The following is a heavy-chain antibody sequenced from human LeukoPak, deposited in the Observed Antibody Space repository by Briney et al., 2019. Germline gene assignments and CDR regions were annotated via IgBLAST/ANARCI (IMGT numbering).Heavy chain of an antibody. CDR3: ARGYTYYYGSGSYNDAFDI. J-gene: IGHJ3*02. V-gene: IGHV1-8*01. Sequence: ASVKVSCKASGYAFTSYDINWVRQATGQGLEWMGWMNPNSGNTGYAQKFQSRVTMTRNTSISTAYMELSSLRSEDTAVYYCARGYTYYYGSGSYNDAFDIWGQGTMVTVSS. CDR1: GYAFTSYD. CDR2: MNPNSGNT. D-gene: IGHD3-10*01.